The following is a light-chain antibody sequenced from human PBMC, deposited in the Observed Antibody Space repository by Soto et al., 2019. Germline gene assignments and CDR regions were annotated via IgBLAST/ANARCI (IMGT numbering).Light chain of an antibody. V-gene: IGKV3-15*01. CDR2: GAS. CDR3: QQYQSWPLIT. J-gene: IGKJ5*01. CDR1: QSVSSK. Sequence: IVWTQSPGTLSLSPGERVIFSCRASQSVSSKLAWYQKKPGQTPRLLLYGASTRATGIPDRFSGSGSGTELTLTISSLQSEDFADYYCQQYQSWPLITFGQGTRLEIK.